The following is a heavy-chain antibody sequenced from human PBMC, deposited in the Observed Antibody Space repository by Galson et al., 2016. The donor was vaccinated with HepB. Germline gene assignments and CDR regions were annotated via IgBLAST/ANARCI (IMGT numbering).Heavy chain of an antibody. D-gene: IGHD4-17*01. CDR2: ISYDGSNK. V-gene: IGHV3-30*18. Sequence: RLSCAAPGFSFSNYGMHWVRQAPGKGLEWVAVISYDGSNKYYADSVEGRFTLSRDNSKNTLYLQMNSLSAEDTAVYYCAKSGRYYGVDHFDHWGQGTRVTVSS. J-gene: IGHJ4*02. CDR3: AKSGRYYGVDHFDH. CDR1: GFSFSNYG.